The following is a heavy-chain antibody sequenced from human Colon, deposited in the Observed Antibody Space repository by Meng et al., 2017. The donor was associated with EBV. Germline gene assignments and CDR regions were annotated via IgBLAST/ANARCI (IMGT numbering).Heavy chain of an antibody. CDR2: IYHSGST. J-gene: IGHJ4*02. V-gene: IGHV4-4*02. Sequence: QLQLQESGSGLGKPSGTLSLTCAVSGGSLSSRNWWSWVRQPPGKGLEWIGEIYHSGSTNYNPSLKSRVTISVDESKNQFSLRLSSVTAADTAVYYCARVGAYCGGDCYHPRWGQGTLVTVSS. D-gene: IGHD2-21*02. CDR1: GGSLSSRNW. CDR3: ARVGAYCGGDCYHPR.